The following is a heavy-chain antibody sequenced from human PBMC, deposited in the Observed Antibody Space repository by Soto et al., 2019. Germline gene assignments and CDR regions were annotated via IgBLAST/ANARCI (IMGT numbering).Heavy chain of an antibody. J-gene: IGHJ4*02. D-gene: IGHD2-15*01. V-gene: IGHV3-15*01. CDR3: AIYGSYSWLI. CDR2: IKSKTDGGTT. CDR1: GFTFSNAW. Sequence: GGSLRLSCAASGFTFSNAWMSWIRQVPGKGLEWVGRIKSKTDGGTTDYAAPVQGRFTISRDDSKNTLFLQMNSLKIEDTAVYYGAIYGSYSWLIWGQGTLVTVSS.